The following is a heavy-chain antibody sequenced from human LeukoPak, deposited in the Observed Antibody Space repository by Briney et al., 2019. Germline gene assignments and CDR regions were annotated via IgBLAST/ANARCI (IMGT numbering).Heavy chain of an antibody. CDR2: ISSSSSTI. J-gene: IGHJ5*02. CDR3: AKHSGSYRFDP. D-gene: IGHD1-26*01. Sequence: PGGSLRLSCAASGFTFSSYSMNWVRQAPGKGLEWVSYISSSSSTIYYADSVKGRFTISRDNAKNTLYLQMNSLRAEDTAVYYCAKHSGSYRFDPWGQGTLVTVSS. CDR1: GFTFSSYS. V-gene: IGHV3-48*04.